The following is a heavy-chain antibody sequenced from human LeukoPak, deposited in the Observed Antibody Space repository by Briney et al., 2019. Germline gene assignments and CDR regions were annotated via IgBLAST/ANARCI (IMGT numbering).Heavy chain of an antibody. CDR2: IKQDGSEK. Sequence: GGSLRLSCAAFGFTFSSYWMSWVRQAPGKGLEWVANIKQDGSEKYYVDSVKGRFTISRDNAKNSLYLQMNSLRAEDTAVYYCAREMATASFDYWGQGTLVTVSS. V-gene: IGHV3-7*01. J-gene: IGHJ4*02. CDR3: AREMATASFDY. D-gene: IGHD5-24*01. CDR1: GFTFSSYW.